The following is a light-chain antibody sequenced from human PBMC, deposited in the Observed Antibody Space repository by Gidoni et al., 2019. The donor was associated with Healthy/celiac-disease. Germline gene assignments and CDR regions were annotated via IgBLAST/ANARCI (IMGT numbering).Light chain of an antibody. CDR3: CANAGSYDVV. V-gene: IGLV2-11*01. Sequence: QTALTLPRSVSGSAGLSVTISCTGTSSDVGGYNYVSLYQPPPGKAPKPIIYDFSNRPSGVPVRCSGSKSGNTASLTISELQAEDEADYYCCANAGSYDVVFGGGTKLTVL. CDR1: SSDVGGYNY. J-gene: IGLJ2*01. CDR2: DFS.